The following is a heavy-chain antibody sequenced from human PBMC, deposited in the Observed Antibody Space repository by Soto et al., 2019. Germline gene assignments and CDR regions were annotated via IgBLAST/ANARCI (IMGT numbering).Heavy chain of an antibody. Sequence: PSEAPSVTCTFSGGYISIYYWGWIRQPPGKGLEWIGYIYYSGSTNYNPSLKSRVTISVDTSKNQFSLKLSSVTAADTAVYYCARERNKISPFDYWGQGTMFTVSS. CDR3: ARERNKISPFDY. J-gene: IGHJ4*02. V-gene: IGHV4-59*01. CDR1: GGYISIYY. CDR2: IYYSGST.